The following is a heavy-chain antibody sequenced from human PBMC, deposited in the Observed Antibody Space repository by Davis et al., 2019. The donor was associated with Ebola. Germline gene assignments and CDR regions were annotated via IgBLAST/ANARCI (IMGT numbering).Heavy chain of an antibody. Sequence: PGGSLRLSCAASGFTFSSYAMSWVRQAPGKGLEWVSVISGSGGSTYYADSVKGRFTISRDNSKNTLYLQMNSLRAEDTAVYYCAKPSSVVVYATSFDYWGQGTLVTVSS. J-gene: IGHJ4*02. CDR2: ISGSGGST. V-gene: IGHV3-23*01. CDR1: GFTFSSYA. D-gene: IGHD2-8*02. CDR3: AKPSSVVVYATSFDY.